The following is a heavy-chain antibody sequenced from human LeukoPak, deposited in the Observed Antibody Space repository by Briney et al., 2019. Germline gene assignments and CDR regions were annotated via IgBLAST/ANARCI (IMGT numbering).Heavy chain of an antibody. CDR2: INPSGGST. V-gene: IGHV1-46*01. D-gene: IGHD5-12*01. Sequence: ASVKVSCKASGYTFTSYYMHWVRQAPGRGLEWMGIINPSGGSTSYAQKFQGRVTMTRDTSTSTVYMELRSLRSDDTAVYYCARMGRSGYDAFDIWGQGTMVTVSS. J-gene: IGHJ3*02. CDR3: ARMGRSGYDAFDI. CDR1: GYTFTSYY.